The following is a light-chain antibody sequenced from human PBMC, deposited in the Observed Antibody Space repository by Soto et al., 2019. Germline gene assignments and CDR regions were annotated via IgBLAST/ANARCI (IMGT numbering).Light chain of an antibody. J-gene: IGLJ2*01. CDR3: CSYAGDKYVI. Sequence: QSVLTQPASVSASPGQSITISCTGSSSDVGTYDLVSWYQQHPGAAPKFLIYEVNKRPSGVSDRFSGSKSGNTASLTISGLKAGDEAEYYCCSYAGDKYVIFGGGTKVTVL. V-gene: IGLV2-23*02. CDR1: SSDVGTYDL. CDR2: EVN.